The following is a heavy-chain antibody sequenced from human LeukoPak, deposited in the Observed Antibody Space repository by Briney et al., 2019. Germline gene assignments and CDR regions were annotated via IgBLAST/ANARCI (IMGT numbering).Heavy chain of an antibody. CDR1: GFTFSTYD. Sequence: PGGSLRLSCAASGFTFSTYDMNWVRQAPGKGLEWISHITSSSSAMYYADSVKGRFTISRDNAKNSLYLQMHSLSADDTAVYYCARRFREGSCSGGRCFSFGYWGRGTLVTVSS. CDR3: ARRFREGSCSGGRCFSFGY. D-gene: IGHD2-15*01. CDR2: ITSSSSAM. V-gene: IGHV3-48*01. J-gene: IGHJ4*02.